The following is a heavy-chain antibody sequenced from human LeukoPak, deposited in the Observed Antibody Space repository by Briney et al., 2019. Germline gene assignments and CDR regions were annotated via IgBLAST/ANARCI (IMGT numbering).Heavy chain of an antibody. D-gene: IGHD6-19*01. J-gene: IGHJ3*02. CDR1: GYTFTSYG. CDR3: ARAIGGPNSGIAVAGRGSALDI. Sequence: ASVKVSCKASGYTFTSYGISWVRQAPGQGLEWMGWISAYNGNTNFVQNLQGRVTMTTDTSTSTAYMELRSLRSEDTAVYYCARAIGGPNSGIAVAGRGSALDIWGQGTMVTVSS. CDR2: ISAYNGNT. V-gene: IGHV1-18*01.